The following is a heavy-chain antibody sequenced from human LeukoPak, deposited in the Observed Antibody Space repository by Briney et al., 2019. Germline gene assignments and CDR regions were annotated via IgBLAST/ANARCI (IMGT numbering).Heavy chain of an antibody. CDR3: ARGGYSSSSVWFDP. Sequence: SETLSHTCTVSGGSISSYYWSWIRQPPGKGLEWIGYIYYSGSTNYNPSLKSRVTISVDTSKNQFSLKLSSVTAADTAVYYCARGGYSSSSVWFDPWGQGTLVTVSS. CDR2: IYYSGST. J-gene: IGHJ5*02. D-gene: IGHD6-6*01. CDR1: GGSISSYY. V-gene: IGHV4-59*01.